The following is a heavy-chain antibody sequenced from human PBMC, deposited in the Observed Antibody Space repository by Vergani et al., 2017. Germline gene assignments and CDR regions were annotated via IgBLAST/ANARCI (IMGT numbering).Heavy chain of an antibody. Sequence: QVQLQQWGAGLLKPSETLSLTCAVYGGSFSGYYWSWIRQPPGKGLEWIGEINHSGSTNYNPSLKSRVTISVDTSKNQFSLKLGSVTAAYTAVYYCARVDYYYGMDVWGQGTTVTVSS. CDR3: ARVDYYYGMDV. V-gene: IGHV4-34*01. CDR2: INHSGST. CDR1: GGSFSGYY. J-gene: IGHJ6*02.